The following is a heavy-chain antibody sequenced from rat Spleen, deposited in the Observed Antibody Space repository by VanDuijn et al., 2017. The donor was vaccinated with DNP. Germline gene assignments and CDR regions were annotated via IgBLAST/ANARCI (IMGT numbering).Heavy chain of an antibody. J-gene: IGHJ4*01. CDR3: AKHLDA. V-gene: IGHV5-22*01. CDR2: ISYFGDNT. Sequence: TKGLELVAYISYFGDNTYSGDSVKGRFTISRDNAKSTLYLQMNSLRSEDMATYYCAKHLDAWGQGTSVTVSS.